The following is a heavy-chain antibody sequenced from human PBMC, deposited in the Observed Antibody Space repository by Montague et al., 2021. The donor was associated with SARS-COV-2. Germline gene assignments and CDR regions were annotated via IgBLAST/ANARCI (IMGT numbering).Heavy chain of an antibody. J-gene: IGHJ4*02. CDR1: GFTVSSNY. CDR2: ISGSGGST. CDR3: ANDVGALLGSGSYQGY. Sequence: SLRLSCAASGFTVSSNYMSWVRQAPGKGLEWVSTISGSGGSTYYADSVKGRFTISRDNSKNTLYLQMNSLRAEDTAVYYCANDVGALLGSGSYQGYWGQGTLVTVSS. V-gene: IGHV3-23*01. D-gene: IGHD3-10*01.